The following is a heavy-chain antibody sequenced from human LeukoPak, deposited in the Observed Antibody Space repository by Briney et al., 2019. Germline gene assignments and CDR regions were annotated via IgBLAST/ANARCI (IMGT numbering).Heavy chain of an antibody. CDR2: MFYNGIT. D-gene: IGHD4-23*01. CDR3: ARTGGDDYGGNSGVYY. V-gene: IGHV4-39*07. Sequence: KPSETLSLTCTVSDDSITNNTYYWGWIRQPPGKGLEWIGSMFYNGITDYNASLKSRVTMSVDTSKKQFSLKLSSVTAADTAVYYCARTGGDDYGGNSGVYYWGQGTLVTVSS. J-gene: IGHJ4*02. CDR1: DDSITNNTYY.